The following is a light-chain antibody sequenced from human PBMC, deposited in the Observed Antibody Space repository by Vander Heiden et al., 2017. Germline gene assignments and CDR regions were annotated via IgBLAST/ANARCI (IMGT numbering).Light chain of an antibody. CDR2: AAS. Sequence: MTQSPSSLSASVGDRVTITCRASQSISSYLNWYQQKPGKAPKLLIYAASSLQSGVPSRFSGSGSGTDFTLTISSLQPEDFATYYCQQSYSTPPTFGQGTRLXIK. CDR3: QQSYSTPPT. CDR1: QSISSY. V-gene: IGKV1-39*01. J-gene: IGKJ5*01.